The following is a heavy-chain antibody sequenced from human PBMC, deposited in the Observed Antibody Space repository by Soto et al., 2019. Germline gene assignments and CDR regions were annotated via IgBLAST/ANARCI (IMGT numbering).Heavy chain of an antibody. J-gene: IGHJ5*02. CDR2: ISAYNGNT. Sequence: ASVKVSCKASGYTFTSYGISWVRQAPGQGLEWMGWISAYNGNTNYAQKLQGRVTMTTDTSTSTAYMELRSLRSDDTAVYYCARDLVLSRGYYDSSGTNWFDPWGQGTLVTVSS. V-gene: IGHV1-18*01. D-gene: IGHD3-22*01. CDR3: ARDLVLSRGYYDSSGTNWFDP. CDR1: GYTFTSYG.